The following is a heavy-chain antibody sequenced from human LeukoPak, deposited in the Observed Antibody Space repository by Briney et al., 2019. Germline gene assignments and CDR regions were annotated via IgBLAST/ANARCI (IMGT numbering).Heavy chain of an antibody. CDR3: AELGITMIGGV. V-gene: IGHV3-48*03. J-gene: IGHJ6*04. Sequence: GGSLRLSCTASGFTFGDYAMSWFRQAPGKGLEWVSYISSSGSTIYYADSVKGRFTISRDNAKNSLYLQTNSLRAEDTAVYYCAELGITMIGGVWGKGTTVTISS. D-gene: IGHD3-10*02. CDR2: ISSSGSTI. CDR1: GFTFGDYA.